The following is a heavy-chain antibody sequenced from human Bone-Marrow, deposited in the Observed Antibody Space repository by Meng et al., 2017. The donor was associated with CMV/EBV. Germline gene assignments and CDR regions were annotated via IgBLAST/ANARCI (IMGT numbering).Heavy chain of an antibody. Sequence: SVKVSCKASGGTFSSYAIGWVRQAPGQGLEWMGGIIPILGIANYVQKFQGRVTITADKSTSTAYMELSSLRSEDTAAYYCARCAVSLTQYYYYGMDVWGQGTTVTVSS. CDR3: ARCAVSLTQYYYYGMDV. D-gene: IGHD4-23*01. V-gene: IGHV1-69*10. J-gene: IGHJ6*02. CDR2: IIPILGIA. CDR1: GGTFSSYA.